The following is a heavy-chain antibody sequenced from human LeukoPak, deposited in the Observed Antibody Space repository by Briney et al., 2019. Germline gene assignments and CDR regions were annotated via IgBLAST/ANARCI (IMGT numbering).Heavy chain of an antibody. V-gene: IGHV4-39*01. Sequence: SETLSLTCTVSGGSISSSSYYWGWIRQPPGKGLEWIGSIYYSGSTYYNPSLKSRVTISVDTSKNQFSLKLSSVTAADTAVYYCARRQIFGVVIDAFDIWGQGTMVTVSS. J-gene: IGHJ3*02. CDR2: IYYSGST. CDR3: ARRQIFGVVIDAFDI. CDR1: GGSISSSSYY. D-gene: IGHD3-3*01.